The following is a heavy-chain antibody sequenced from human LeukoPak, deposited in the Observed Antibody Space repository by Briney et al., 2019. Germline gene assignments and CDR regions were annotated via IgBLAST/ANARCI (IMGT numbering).Heavy chain of an antibody. CDR1: GLSFSDSY. Sequence: GGSLRLSCVVSGLSFSDSYMTWIRQTPGMGLESLAYISGMGHDIYYADSVKGRFTIPRDNAKNSLYLQMNSLRPEDTALYYCSTGPRSLPYWGPGTLVTVSS. J-gene: IGHJ4*01. CDR3: STGPRSLPY. D-gene: IGHD4-23*01. V-gene: IGHV3-11*01. CDR2: ISGMGHDI.